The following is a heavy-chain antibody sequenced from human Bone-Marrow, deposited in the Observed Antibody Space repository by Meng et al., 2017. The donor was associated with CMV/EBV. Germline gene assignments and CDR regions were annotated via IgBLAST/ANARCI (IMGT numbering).Heavy chain of an antibody. D-gene: IGHD1-26*01. CDR3: AKDLVGATVPDY. CDR1: GFTFSSYW. J-gene: IGHJ4*02. V-gene: IGHV3-7*01. Sequence: GESLKISCAASGFTFSSYWMSWVRQAPGEGLEWVANIKQDGSEKYYADPVKGRLTISRDNSKNTLYLQMNSLRAEDTAVYYCAKDLVGATVPDYWGQGTLVTVSS. CDR2: IKQDGSEK.